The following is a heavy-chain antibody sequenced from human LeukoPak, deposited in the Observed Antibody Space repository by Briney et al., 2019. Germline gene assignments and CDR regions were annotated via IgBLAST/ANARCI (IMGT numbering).Heavy chain of an antibody. V-gene: IGHV4-31*03. CDR1: GGSISSGGYY. J-gene: IGHJ4*02. D-gene: IGHD5-18*01. CDR2: IYYSGST. CDR3: ARTQVDTAMDDH. Sequence: SQTLSLTCTVSGGSISSGGYYWSWIRQHPGKGLEWIGYIYYSGSTYYNPSLKSRVTISVDTSKNQFSLKLSSVTAADTAVYYCARTQVDTAMDDHWGQGTLVTVSS.